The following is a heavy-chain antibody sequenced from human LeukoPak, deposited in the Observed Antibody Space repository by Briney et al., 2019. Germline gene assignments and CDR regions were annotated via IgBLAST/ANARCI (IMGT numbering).Heavy chain of an antibody. CDR1: GGTFISYA. CDR3: ARGLLLDYYYYGMDV. CDR2: IIPIFGTA. J-gene: IGHJ6*02. D-gene: IGHD2-15*01. V-gene: IGHV1-69*13. Sequence: ASVKVSCKASGGTFISYAISWVRQAPGQGLEWMGGIIPIFGTANYAQKFQGRVTITADESTSTAYMELSSLRSEDTAVYYCARGLLLDYYYYGMDVWGQGTTVTVSS.